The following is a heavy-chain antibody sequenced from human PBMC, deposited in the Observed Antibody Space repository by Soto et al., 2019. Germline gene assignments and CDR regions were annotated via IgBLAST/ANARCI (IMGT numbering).Heavy chain of an antibody. D-gene: IGHD3-3*01. Sequence: QITLNESGPTVVSPTETLTLTCRFSGFSLTTSGVGVGWIRQSPGKAPEWLALIYWDDDKRYSASLKSRLTITKDTSKKQVVLTVSDLDPTDTATYYSAHRVLRPVFGLVTTTAIFFDFWGPGTPVAVSS. CDR2: IYWDDDK. CDR3: AHRVLRPVFGLVTTTAIFFDF. CDR1: GFSLTTSGVG. V-gene: IGHV2-5*02. J-gene: IGHJ4*02.